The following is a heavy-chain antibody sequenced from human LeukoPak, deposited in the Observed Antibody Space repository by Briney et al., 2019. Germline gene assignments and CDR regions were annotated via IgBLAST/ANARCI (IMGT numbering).Heavy chain of an antibody. CDR1: GFTFSSHW. CDR3: ARDRAYGMDV. CDR2: INSDGSTT. Sequence: GGSLRLSCAASGFTFSSHWMHWVCQAPGKGLVWVSRINSDGSTTTYADSVKGRFTISRDNANNTLYLQMSSLRAEDTAVYYCARDRAYGMDVWGQGTTVTVSS. J-gene: IGHJ6*02. D-gene: IGHD1-26*01. V-gene: IGHV3-74*01.